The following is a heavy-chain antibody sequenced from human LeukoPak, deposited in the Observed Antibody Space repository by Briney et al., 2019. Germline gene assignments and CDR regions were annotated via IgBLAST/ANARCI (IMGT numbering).Heavy chain of an antibody. D-gene: IGHD1-1*01. CDR1: GDSISSSSSY. CDR3: ARGSGNWNDQHFDY. J-gene: IGHJ4*02. V-gene: IGHV4-39*01. CDR2: IYYSGST. Sequence: SETLSLTCTVSGDSISSSSSYWGWIRQPPGEGLEWIGSIYYSGSTYYNTSLKSRVTISVDTSKNQFSLKLSSVTAADTAVYYCARGSGNWNDQHFDYWGQGTLVTVSS.